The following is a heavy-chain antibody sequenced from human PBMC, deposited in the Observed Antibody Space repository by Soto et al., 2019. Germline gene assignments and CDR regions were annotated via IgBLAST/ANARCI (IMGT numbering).Heavy chain of an antibody. CDR3: AREGYNFGPFDY. CDR1: GGSISSSSYY. V-gene: IGHV4-39*02. Sequence: PSETLSLTCTVSGGSISSSSYYWGWIRQPPGKGLEWIGSIYYSGSTYYNPSLKSRVTISVDTSKNQFSLKLSSVTAADTAVYYCAREGYNFGPFDYWGQGAQVTVSS. CDR2: IYYSGST. J-gene: IGHJ4*02. D-gene: IGHD5-18*01.